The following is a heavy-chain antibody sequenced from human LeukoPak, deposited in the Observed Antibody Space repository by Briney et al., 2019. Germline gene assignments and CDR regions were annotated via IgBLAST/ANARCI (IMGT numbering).Heavy chain of an antibody. Sequence: PSETLSLTCTVSGGSMSSGSYYWSWIRQPAGKGLEWIGRIYTSGSTNYNPSLESRVTISVDTSKNQFSLKLSSVTAADTAVYYYARGEGYSGYGGFDYWGQGILVTVSS. V-gene: IGHV4-61*02. CDR2: IYTSGST. J-gene: IGHJ4*02. CDR1: GGSMSSGSYY. CDR3: ARGEGYSGYGGFDY. D-gene: IGHD5-12*01.